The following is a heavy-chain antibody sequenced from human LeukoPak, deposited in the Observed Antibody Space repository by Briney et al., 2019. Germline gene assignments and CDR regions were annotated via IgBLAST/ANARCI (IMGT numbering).Heavy chain of an antibody. CDR3: VHGRYGGNFAY. J-gene: IGHJ4*02. CDR1: GFSLTTSGVG. Sequence: SGPTLVNPTQTLTLTCTFSGFSLTTSGVGVGWIRQPPGKALEWLAFIYWDDDKRYRPSLKSRLTISKDTSKNQVVLTMTDMDPVDTATYYCVHGRYGGNFAYWGQGTRVTVSS. CDR2: IYWDDDK. V-gene: IGHV2-5*02. D-gene: IGHD5-12*01.